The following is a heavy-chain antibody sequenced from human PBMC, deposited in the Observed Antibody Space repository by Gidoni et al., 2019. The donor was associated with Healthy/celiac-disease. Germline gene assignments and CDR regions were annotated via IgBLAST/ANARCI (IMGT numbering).Heavy chain of an antibody. CDR3: ARPSYSSGWYGALDY. D-gene: IGHD6-19*01. CDR1: GGSISSSSYY. J-gene: IGHJ4*02. V-gene: IGHV4-39*01. Sequence: QLQLQESGPGLVKPSETLSLTCTVSGGSISSSSYYWGWIRQPPGKGLEWIGSISYSGSTYYNPSLKSRVTISVDTSKNQFSLKLSSVTAADTAVYYCARPSYSSGWYGALDYWGQGTLVTVSS. CDR2: ISYSGST.